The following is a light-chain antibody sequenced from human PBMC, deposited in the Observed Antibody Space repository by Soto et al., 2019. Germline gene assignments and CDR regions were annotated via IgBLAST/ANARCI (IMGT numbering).Light chain of an antibody. J-gene: IGKJ1*01. Sequence: DIQMTQSPSILSASVGDRVTNTCRASQSISSWLAWYQQKPGKAPNLLIHKASHLESGVPSRFSGSGSGTEFTLTISSLQPGDFATYYCQHYNTYPWTFGQGTKVEIK. CDR2: KAS. CDR3: QHYNTYPWT. CDR1: QSISSW. V-gene: IGKV1-5*03.